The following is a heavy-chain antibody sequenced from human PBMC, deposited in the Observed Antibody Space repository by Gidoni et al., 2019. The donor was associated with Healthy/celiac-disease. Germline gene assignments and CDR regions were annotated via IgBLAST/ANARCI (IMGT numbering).Heavy chain of an antibody. CDR2: ISSSSSYI. V-gene: IGHV3-21*01. Sequence: EVQLVESGGGLVKSGGSLRLSCAASGFTFSSYSMNWVRQAPGKGLEWVSSISSSSSYIYYADSVKGRFTISRDNAKNSLYLQMNSLRAEDTAVYYCARDRGPSAFDIWGQGTMVTVSS. CDR1: GFTFSSYS. J-gene: IGHJ3*02. CDR3: ARDRGPSAFDI.